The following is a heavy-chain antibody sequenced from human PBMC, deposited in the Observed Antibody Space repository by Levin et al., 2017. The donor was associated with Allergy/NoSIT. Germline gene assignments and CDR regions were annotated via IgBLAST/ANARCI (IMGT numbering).Heavy chain of an antibody. Sequence: PGGSLRLSCAASGFTFSDYYMSWIRQAPGKGLEWVSYISSSSSYTNYADSVKGRFTISRDNAKNSLYLQMNSLRAEDTAVYYCARYGSGSYYSNFDYWGQGTLVTVSS. CDR3: ARYGSGSYYSNFDY. V-gene: IGHV3-11*03. CDR2: ISSSSSYT. D-gene: IGHD3-10*01. J-gene: IGHJ4*02. CDR1: GFTFSDYY.